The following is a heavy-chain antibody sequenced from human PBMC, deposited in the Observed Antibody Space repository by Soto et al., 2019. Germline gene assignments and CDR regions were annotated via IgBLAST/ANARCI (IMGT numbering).Heavy chain of an antibody. CDR3: ARQDGSALYYFDY. CDR2: IYPGDSDT. J-gene: IGHJ4*02. D-gene: IGHD6-19*01. Sequence: GESLKISCKGSGYTFTSYWIAWGRQMPGKGLEWMGIIYPGDSDTRYSPSFQGQVSISADKSISTAYLQWSSLKASDTAMYYCARQDGSALYYFDYWGQGTLVTVSS. CDR1: GYTFTSYW. V-gene: IGHV5-51*01.